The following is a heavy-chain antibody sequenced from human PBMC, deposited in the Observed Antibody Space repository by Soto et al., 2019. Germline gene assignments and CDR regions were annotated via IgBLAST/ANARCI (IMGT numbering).Heavy chain of an antibody. V-gene: IGHV3-33*01. Sequence: QVQLVESGGAVVQPGRSLRLSCAASGFTFSSYGMHWVRQAPGKGLEWVAVIWYDGSNKYYADSVKGRFTISRDNSKNTLYLQMNSLRAEDTAVYYCAISRDLWFGELGIDPWGQGTLVIVSS. J-gene: IGHJ5*02. CDR2: IWYDGSNK. D-gene: IGHD3-10*01. CDR1: GFTFSSYG. CDR3: AISRDLWFGELGIDP.